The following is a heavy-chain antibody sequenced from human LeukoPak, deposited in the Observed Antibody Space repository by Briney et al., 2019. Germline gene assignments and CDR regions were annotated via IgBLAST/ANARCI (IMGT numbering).Heavy chain of an antibody. V-gene: IGHV3-11*06. D-gene: IGHD1-20*01. CDR3: ARVVTGTIYYFDY. CDR2: ISSSSSYI. Sequence: GGSLRLSCAASGFTFSDYYMSWIRQAPGKGLEWVSSISSSSSYIYYADSVKGRFTISRDNAKNSLYLQMNSLRAEDTAVYYCARVVTGTIYYFDYWGQGTLVTVSS. CDR1: GFTFSDYY. J-gene: IGHJ4*02.